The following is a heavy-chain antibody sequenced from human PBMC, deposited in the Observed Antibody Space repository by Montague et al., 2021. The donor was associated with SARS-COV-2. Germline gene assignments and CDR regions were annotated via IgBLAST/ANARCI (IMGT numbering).Heavy chain of an antibody. CDR2: INHTGAT. D-gene: IGHD3-22*01. J-gene: IGHJ5*01. CDR3: ARGLIRINMAVVIFIGGQYWFDS. CDR1: GGSFSDYY. Sequence: SETLSLTCAVYGGSFSDYYWRWIRQPPGKGLEWIGEINHTGATNXNPSLKSRVTLSMDTSKNQFSLNLKSVTAADTAVYYCARGLIRINMAVVIFIGGQYWFDSWGQGTLVTVTS. V-gene: IGHV4-34*01.